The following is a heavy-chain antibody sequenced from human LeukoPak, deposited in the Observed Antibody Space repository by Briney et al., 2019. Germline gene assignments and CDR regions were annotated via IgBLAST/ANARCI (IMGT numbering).Heavy chain of an antibody. CDR2: IIPILGIA. V-gene: IGHV1-69*02. CDR1: GGTFSSYT. D-gene: IGHD2-21*02. CDR3: AKTHSPYCGGDCPFDY. Sequence: GASVKVSCKASGGTFSSYTISWVRQAPGQGLEWMGRIIPILGIANYAQKFQGRVTITADKSTSTAYMELSSLRSEDTAVYCCAKTHSPYCGGDCPFDYWGQGTLVTVSS. J-gene: IGHJ4*02.